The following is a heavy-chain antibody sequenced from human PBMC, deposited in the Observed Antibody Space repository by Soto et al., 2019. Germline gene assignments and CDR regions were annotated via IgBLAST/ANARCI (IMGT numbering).Heavy chain of an antibody. CDR2: ISSSGSTI. D-gene: IGHD3-9*01. J-gene: IGHJ6*03. CDR3: ARDAVVLRYFDWLGAYYMDV. CDR1: GFTFSDYY. Sequence: GGSLRLSCAASGFTFSDYYMSWIRQAPGKGLEWVSYISSSGSTIYYADSVKGRFTISRDNAKNSLYLQMNSLRAEDTAVYYCARDAVVLRYFDWLGAYYMDVWDKGTTVTVSS. V-gene: IGHV3-11*01.